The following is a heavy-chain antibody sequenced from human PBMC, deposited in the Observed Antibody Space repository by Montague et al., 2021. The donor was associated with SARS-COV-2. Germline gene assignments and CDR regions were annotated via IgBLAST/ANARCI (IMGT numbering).Heavy chain of an antibody. Sequence: SLRLSCAASGFTFRDYYMGWIRQAPGKGLEWISYLSATTGYTSNADSVKGRFTISRDNAKNSLFLYMNSLRAEDTAVYYCARMDYGDPNSGYYFDNWGLGTPVTVAS. J-gene: IGHJ4*02. CDR1: GFTFRDYY. CDR2: LSATTGYT. D-gene: IGHD4-17*01. V-gene: IGHV3-11*03. CDR3: ARMDYGDPNSGYYFDN.